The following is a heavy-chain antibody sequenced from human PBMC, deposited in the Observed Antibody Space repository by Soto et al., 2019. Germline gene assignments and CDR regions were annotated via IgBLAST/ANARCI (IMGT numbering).Heavy chain of an antibody. CDR1: GFTFSSYW. V-gene: IGHV3-7*05. CDR2: IKQDGSEK. J-gene: IGHJ4*02. CDR3: ARVDSSGYDYFDY. Sequence: EVQLVESGGGLVQPGWSLRLSCAASGFTFSSYWMSWVRQAPGKGLEWVANIKQDGSEKYYVDSVKGRFTISRDNAKNSLYLQKKSLRAEDTAVYYCARVDSSGYDYFDYWGQGTLVTVSS. D-gene: IGHD3-22*01.